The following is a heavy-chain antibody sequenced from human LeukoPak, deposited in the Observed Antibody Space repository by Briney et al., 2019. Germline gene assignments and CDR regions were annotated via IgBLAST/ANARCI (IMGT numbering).Heavy chain of an antibody. J-gene: IGHJ4*02. V-gene: IGHV3-33*06. CDR3: AKAKSMIRGALFDY. D-gene: IGHD3-10*01. CDR1: GFTFSSAG. Sequence: PGGSLRLSCVASGFTFSSAGMHWVRQAPGKGLEWVADIWYDGSNKYYAESVKGRFTISRDNSKNTLFLQMNSLGVEDTAVYYFAKAKSMIRGALFDYWGQGTLVTVSS. CDR2: IWYDGSNK.